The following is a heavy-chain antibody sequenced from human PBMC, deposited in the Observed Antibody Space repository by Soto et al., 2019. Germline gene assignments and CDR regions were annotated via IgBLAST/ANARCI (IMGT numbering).Heavy chain of an antibody. D-gene: IGHD3-22*01. CDR2: IRSKAYGGTT. CDR1: GFTFGDYA. CDR3: TRVRKYYDSRGYSDAFDI. Sequence: PGGSLRLSCTASGFTFGDYAMSWVRQAPGKGLEWVGFIRSKAYGGTTEYAASVKGRFTISRDDSKSIAYLQMNSLKTEDTAVYYCTRVRKYYDSRGYSDAFDIWGQGTMVTVSS. V-gene: IGHV3-49*04. J-gene: IGHJ3*02.